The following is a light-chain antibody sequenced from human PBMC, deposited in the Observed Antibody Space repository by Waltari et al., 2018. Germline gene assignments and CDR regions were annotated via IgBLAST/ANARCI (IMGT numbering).Light chain of an antibody. CDR2: GAS. CDR1: QNIDAS. Sequence: EIVMTQSPETLSVSPGQRVTLSCRASQNIDASLAWHQQRPGQAPRVLISGASYRVTGIPDRFSGGGSGTDFTLTISSLQSEDVAIYYCQQFHTWPLTFGGGTKVEIK. CDR3: QQFHTWPLT. V-gene: IGKV3-15*01. J-gene: IGKJ4*01.